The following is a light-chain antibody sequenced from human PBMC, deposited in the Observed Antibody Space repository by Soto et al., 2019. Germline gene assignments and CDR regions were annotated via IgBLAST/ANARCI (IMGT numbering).Light chain of an antibody. CDR3: QAWASGTPVV. J-gene: IGLJ2*01. Sequence: SYELTQEPSVSVSPGQKASITCSGDTLGDKYVCWYQQKPGQSPVLVIHEDNKRPSGIPERFSGSNSGNTATLTLSGTQAMDEAAYYCQAWASGTPVVFGGGTKLTVL. CDR1: TLGDKY. V-gene: IGLV3-1*01. CDR2: EDN.